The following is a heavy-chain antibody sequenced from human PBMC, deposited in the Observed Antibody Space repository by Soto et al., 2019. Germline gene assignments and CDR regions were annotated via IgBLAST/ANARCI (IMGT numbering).Heavy chain of an antibody. CDR3: ARYVGYSSGWYDY. CDR2: IYYSGST. Sequence: SSETLSLTCTVSGGSISSGDYCWSWIRQPPGKGLEWIGYIYYSGSTYYNPSLKSRVTISVDTSKNQFSLKLSSVTAADTAVYYCARYVGYSSGWYDYWGQGTLVTVSS. D-gene: IGHD6-19*01. CDR1: GGSISSGDYC. V-gene: IGHV4-30-4*01. J-gene: IGHJ4*02.